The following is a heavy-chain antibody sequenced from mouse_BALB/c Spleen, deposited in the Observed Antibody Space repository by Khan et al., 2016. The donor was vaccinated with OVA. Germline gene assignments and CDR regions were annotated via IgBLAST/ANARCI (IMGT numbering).Heavy chain of an antibody. CDR2: ISYSGNT. D-gene: IGHD2-10*02. CDR3: ARVYGGEFDY. J-gene: IGHJ2*01. Sequence: EVKLEVSGPGLVKPSQSLSLTCTVTGYSITSDYAWNWIRQFPENKLEWMGYISYSGNTNYDPSLKSRISITRDTSKNQFFLQLNSVTTEETTKYYCARVYGGEFDYRGQGNNITV. CDR1: GYSITSDYA. V-gene: IGHV3-2*02.